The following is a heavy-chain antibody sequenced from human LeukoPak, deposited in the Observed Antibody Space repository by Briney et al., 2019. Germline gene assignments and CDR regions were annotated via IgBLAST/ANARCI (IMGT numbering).Heavy chain of an antibody. V-gene: IGHV4-34*01. CDR2: LNHSGST. J-gene: IGHJ4*02. Sequence: SETLSLTCAVYGGSFSGYYWSWIRQPPGKGLEWIGELNHSGSTNYNPSLKSRVTISVDTSKNQFSLKLSSVTAADTAVYYCASSIAAAPILFDYWGQGTLVTVSS. D-gene: IGHD6-13*01. CDR3: ASSIAAAPILFDY. CDR1: GGSFSGYY.